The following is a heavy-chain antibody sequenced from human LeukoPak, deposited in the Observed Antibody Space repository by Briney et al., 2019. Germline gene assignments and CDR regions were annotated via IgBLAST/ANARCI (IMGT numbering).Heavy chain of an antibody. CDR2: INSSGCI. CDR1: GCAFSSYS. V-gene: IGHV3-21*01. D-gene: IGHD2-2*01. CDR3: ARGLYCSSFSCYSGDY. Sequence: GGSLRLSCAASGCAFSSYSMNWVRQAPGKGLEWVSSINSSGCIYYADSVKSRLTISVDNAKNSLYLQMNSLRAEDTAVYYCARGLYCSSFSCYSGDYWGQETLVTVSS. J-gene: IGHJ4*02.